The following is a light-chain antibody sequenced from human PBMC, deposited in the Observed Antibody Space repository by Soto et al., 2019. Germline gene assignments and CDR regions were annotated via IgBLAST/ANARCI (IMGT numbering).Light chain of an antibody. CDR3: QQYGSSPPWT. J-gene: IGKJ1*01. V-gene: IGKV3-20*01. Sequence: EIVLTQSPGTLSLSPGEGATLSCRASQSVTSSYLAWFQQKPGQAPRLLIYGASSSATGIPDRFSGSGSGTDFTLSISRLEPEDFAVYSCQQYGSSPPWTFGQGTKVEIK. CDR2: GAS. CDR1: QSVTSSY.